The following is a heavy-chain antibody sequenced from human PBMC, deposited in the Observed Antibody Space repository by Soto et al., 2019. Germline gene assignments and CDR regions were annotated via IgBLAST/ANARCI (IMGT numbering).Heavy chain of an antibody. CDR1: GGSISSGDYY. CDR3: AKAPHYYDSSGYPHPFDY. D-gene: IGHD3-22*01. V-gene: IGHV4-30-4*01. CDR2: IYYSGST. Sequence: SETLSLTCTVSGGSISSGDYYWSWIRQPPGKGLEWIGYIYYSGSTYYNPSLKSRVTISVDTSKNQFSLKLSSVTAADTAVYYCAKAPHYYDSSGYPHPFDYWGQGTLVTVSS. J-gene: IGHJ4*02.